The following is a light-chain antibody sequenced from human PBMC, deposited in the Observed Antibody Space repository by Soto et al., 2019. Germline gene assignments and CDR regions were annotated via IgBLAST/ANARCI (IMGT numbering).Light chain of an antibody. CDR2: EVS. J-gene: IGLJ1*01. CDR3: SSYTGSSTLV. Sequence: QSVLTQPASVSGSPGQSITISCTGTSSDVGGYNYVSWYQQHPDKAPKLMIYEVSNRPSGVSNRFSGSKSGNTASLTISGLQAEDEADYYCSSYTGSSTLVFGTGTKLTVL. V-gene: IGLV2-14*01. CDR1: SSDVGGYNY.